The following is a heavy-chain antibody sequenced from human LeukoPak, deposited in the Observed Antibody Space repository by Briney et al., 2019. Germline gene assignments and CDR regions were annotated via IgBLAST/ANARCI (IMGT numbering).Heavy chain of an antibody. V-gene: IGHV3-30*18. Sequence: PGGSPRLSCAASGFTFSSYGVHWVRQAPGKGLEWVAVMSYDGSNKYYADSVKGRFTISRDNSKNTLYLQMNSLRAEDTAVYYCAKDSSGWYGCFDYWGQGTPVTVSS. J-gene: IGHJ4*02. D-gene: IGHD6-19*01. CDR2: MSYDGSNK. CDR1: GFTFSSYG. CDR3: AKDSSGWYGCFDY.